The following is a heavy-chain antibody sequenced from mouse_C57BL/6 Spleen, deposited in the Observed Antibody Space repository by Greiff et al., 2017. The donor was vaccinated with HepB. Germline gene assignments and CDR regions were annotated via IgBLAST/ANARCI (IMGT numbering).Heavy chain of an antibody. Sequence: VHLVESGPELVKPGASVKISCKASGYAFSSSWMNWVKQRPGKGLEWIGRIYPGDGDTNYNGKFKGKATLTADKSSSTAYMQLSSLTSEDSAVYFCALDGGGFAYWGQGTLVTVSA. D-gene: IGHD1-1*02. J-gene: IGHJ3*01. V-gene: IGHV1-82*01. CDR2: IYPGDGDT. CDR1: GYAFSSSW. CDR3: ALDGGGFAY.